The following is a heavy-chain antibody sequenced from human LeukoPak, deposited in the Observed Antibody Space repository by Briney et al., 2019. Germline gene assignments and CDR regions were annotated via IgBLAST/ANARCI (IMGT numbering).Heavy chain of an antibody. V-gene: IGHV4-59*01. J-gene: IGHJ5*02. CDR1: GGSITKYY. D-gene: IGHD4-17*01. CDR2: IYYSGTT. Sequence: PSETLSLTCTVSGGSITKYYWSWIRQPPGQGLEWIGYIYYSGTTNYNPSLKSRVTLSVGTSKNQFSLKVNSVTAADTAVYYCVRSKSGTYGWFDPWGQGTLVTVSS. CDR3: VRSKSGTYGWFDP.